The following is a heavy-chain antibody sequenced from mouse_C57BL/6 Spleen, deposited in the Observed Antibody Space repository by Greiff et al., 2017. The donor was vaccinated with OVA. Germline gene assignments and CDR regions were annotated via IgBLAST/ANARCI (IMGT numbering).Heavy chain of an antibody. Sequence: VQLQQSGPELVKPGASVKISCKASGYAFSSSWMNWVKQRPGKGLEWIGRIYPGDGDTNYNGKFKGKATLTADKSSSTAYMQLSSLTSEDSAVYFCARDSSGYPIPYWGQGTLVTVSA. J-gene: IGHJ3*01. V-gene: IGHV1-82*01. D-gene: IGHD3-2*02. CDR2: IYPGDGDT. CDR1: GYAFSSSW. CDR3: ARDSSGYPIPY.